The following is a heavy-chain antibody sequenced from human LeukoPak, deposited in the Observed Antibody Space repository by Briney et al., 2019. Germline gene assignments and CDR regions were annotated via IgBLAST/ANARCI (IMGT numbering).Heavy chain of an antibody. CDR3: SKPDLSAPYYYMDV. Sequence: PGGSLRLSCAASGFTFSSYAMSWVRQAPGKGLEWVSAISGSGGSTYYADSVEGRFTISRDNSKNTLYLQMNSLRAEDTAVYYCSKPDLSAPYYYMDVWGKGTAVTVSS. CDR1: GFTFSSYA. J-gene: IGHJ6*03. CDR2: ISGSGGST. V-gene: IGHV3-23*01.